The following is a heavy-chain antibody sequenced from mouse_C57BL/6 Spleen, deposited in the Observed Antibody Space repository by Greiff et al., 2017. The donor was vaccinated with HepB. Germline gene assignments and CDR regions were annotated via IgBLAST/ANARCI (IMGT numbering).Heavy chain of an antibody. J-gene: IGHJ1*03. CDR2: IDPSDSYT. D-gene: IGHD1-1*01. CDR3: AIYYDGSSNPTAYFDV. Sequence: QVQLQQPGAELVKPGASVKLSCKASGYTFTSYWMQWVKQRPGQGLEWIGEIDPSDSYTNYNQKFKGKATLTVDTSSSTAYMQLSSLTSEDSAVYYCAIYYDGSSNPTAYFDVWGTGTTVTVSS. CDR1: GYTFTSYW. V-gene: IGHV1-50*01.